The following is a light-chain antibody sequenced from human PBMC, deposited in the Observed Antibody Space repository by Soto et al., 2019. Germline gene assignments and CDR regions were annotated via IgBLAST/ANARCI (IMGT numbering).Light chain of an antibody. Sequence: DIQMTQSPSSLSASVGDRVTITCRASQGISNYLAWYQQKPGKVPKLLIYAASTLQSGVPSRFSGSGSGTDFTLTISSLQPEDGATYYCQKYNSAPCTFGQGTKLEIK. V-gene: IGKV1-27*01. CDR2: AAS. J-gene: IGKJ2*02. CDR1: QGISNY. CDR3: QKYNSAPCT.